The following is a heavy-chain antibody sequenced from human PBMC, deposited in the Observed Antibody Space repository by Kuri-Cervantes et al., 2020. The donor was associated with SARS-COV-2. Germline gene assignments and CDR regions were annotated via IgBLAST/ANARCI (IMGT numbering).Heavy chain of an antibody. CDR1: GLTLSNYD. CDR3: ARYGFGYSTFFGMDV. D-gene: IGHD6-13*01. Sequence: GGSLRLSCAASGLTLSNYDMNWVRQAPGKGLGWVSYISSSSRPMYNADSVKGRFTISRDNAKNSLYLQMNSLGDEDTAVYYCARYGFGYSTFFGMDVWGQGTTVTVSS. V-gene: IGHV3-48*02. J-gene: IGHJ6*02. CDR2: ISSSSRPM.